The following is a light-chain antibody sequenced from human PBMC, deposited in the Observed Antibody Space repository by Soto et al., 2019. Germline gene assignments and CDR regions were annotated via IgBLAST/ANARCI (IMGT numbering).Light chain of an antibody. CDR3: SSYTSTSIYD. J-gene: IGLJ1*01. CDR1: SSDVGGYNL. Sequence: QSALTQPASVSGSPGQSITVSCAGTSSDVGGYNLVSWYQQHPVKAPKLIIYEGTERPSGISPRFSGSKSGNTASLTISGLQAEDEADYFCSSYTSTSIYDFGYGTKVTV. V-gene: IGLV2-23*01. CDR2: EGT.